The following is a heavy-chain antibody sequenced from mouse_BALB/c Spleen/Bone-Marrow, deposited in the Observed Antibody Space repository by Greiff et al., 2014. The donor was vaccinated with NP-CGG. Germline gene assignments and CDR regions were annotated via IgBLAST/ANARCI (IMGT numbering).Heavy chain of an antibody. D-gene: IGHD1-2*01. V-gene: IGHV4-1*02. CDR2: INPDSRTI. CDR1: GFDFSRYW. J-gene: IGHJ1*01. CDR3: ARPGYYGYQNV. Sequence: EVQLVESGGGLVQPGGSLKLSCAVSGFDFSRYWMTWVRQAPGKGLEWIGEINPDSRTINYTPSLKDKFIISRDNAKNTLYLQMSKVRSEDTALYYCARPGYYGYQNVWGAGTTVTVSS.